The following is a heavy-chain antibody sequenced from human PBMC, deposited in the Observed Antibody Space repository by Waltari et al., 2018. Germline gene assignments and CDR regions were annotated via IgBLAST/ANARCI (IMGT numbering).Heavy chain of an antibody. CDR1: GGSISSYY. CDR3: ARDRCNSTSCLSRGAFDI. J-gene: IGHJ3*02. Sequence: QVQLQESGPGLVKPSETLSLTCTVSGGSISSYYWSWVRQPAGKGLEWIGRIYASGSTNHNPSRRSRVTSSVDTSKNYCSLRLTSVTAADTAVYYCARDRCNSTSCLSRGAFDIWGQGTMVTVSS. CDR2: IYASGST. V-gene: IGHV4-4*07. D-gene: IGHD2-2*01.